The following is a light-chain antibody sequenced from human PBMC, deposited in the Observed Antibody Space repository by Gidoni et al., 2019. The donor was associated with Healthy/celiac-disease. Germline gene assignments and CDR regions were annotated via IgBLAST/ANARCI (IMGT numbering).Light chain of an antibody. CDR2: GAS. J-gene: IGKJ1*01. CDR1: PSVSSN. CDR3: QQYNNWPPWT. Sequence: EIVMTQSPATLSVSPGERATLPCRASPSVSSNLAWYQQKTGEAPRLLIYGASTRATGIPARFSGSGCGTEFTLTISSLQSEDFAVYYCQQYNNWPPWTFGQGTKVEIK. V-gene: IGKV3-15*01.